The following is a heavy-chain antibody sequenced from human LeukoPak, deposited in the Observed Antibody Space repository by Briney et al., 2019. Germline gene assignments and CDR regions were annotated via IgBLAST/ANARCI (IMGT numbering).Heavy chain of an antibody. CDR1: GGSISSSSYY. D-gene: IGHD7-27*01. Sequence: PSETLSLTCIVSGGSISSSSYYWGWIRQPPGKGLEWIGSIYYSGSTYYNPSLKSRVTISVDTSKNQFSLKLSSVTAADTAVYYCARLGIDPHYFDYWGQGTLVTVSS. J-gene: IGHJ4*02. CDR2: IYYSGST. CDR3: ARLGIDPHYFDY. V-gene: IGHV4-39*01.